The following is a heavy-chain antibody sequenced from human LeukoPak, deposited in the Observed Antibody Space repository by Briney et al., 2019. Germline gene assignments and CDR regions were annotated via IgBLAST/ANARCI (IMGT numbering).Heavy chain of an antibody. CDR3: ARHSRDGYNF. J-gene: IGHJ4*02. CDR2: IYHSGST. Sequence: GSLRLSCAASGFTFSSYAMSWVRQAPGKGLEWIGSIYHSGSTYYNPSLKSRVTISVDTSKNQFSLKLSSVTAADTAVYYCARHSRDGYNFWGQGTLVTVSS. V-gene: IGHV4-38-2*01. D-gene: IGHD5-24*01. CDR1: GFTFSSYA.